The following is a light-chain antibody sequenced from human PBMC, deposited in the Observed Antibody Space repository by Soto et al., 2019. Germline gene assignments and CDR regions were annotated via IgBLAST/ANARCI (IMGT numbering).Light chain of an antibody. J-gene: IGKJ1*01. V-gene: IGKV3-15*01. Sequence: VMTQSPGTLSGSPGQRATLSCRASQSVATNLAWYQQKTGQAPRLLITGASTRANGVSARFSGSGSGTDFTLTISSLQSEDFAVSYCQQYQYWPPRTFGHGTKVEIK. CDR2: GAS. CDR1: QSVATN. CDR3: QQYQYWPPRT.